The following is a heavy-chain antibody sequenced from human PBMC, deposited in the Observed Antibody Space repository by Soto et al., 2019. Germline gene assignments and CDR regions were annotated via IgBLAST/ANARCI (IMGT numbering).Heavy chain of an antibody. Sequence: GESLKISCKGSGYSFTSYWISWVRQMPGKGLEWMGRIDPSDSYTNYSPSFQGHVTIPADKSISTAYLQWSSLKASDTAMYYCARGSSGYSYGYYYYYGMDVWGQGTTVTVSS. D-gene: IGHD5-18*01. V-gene: IGHV5-10-1*01. J-gene: IGHJ6*02. CDR3: ARGSSGYSYGYYYYYGMDV. CDR1: GYSFTSYW. CDR2: IDPSDSYT.